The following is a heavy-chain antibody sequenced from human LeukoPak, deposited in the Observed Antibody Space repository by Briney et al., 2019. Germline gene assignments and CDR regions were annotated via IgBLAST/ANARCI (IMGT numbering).Heavy chain of an antibody. J-gene: IGHJ6*02. CDR1: GFTFSSYA. CDR2: ISGSGGST. V-gene: IGHV3-23*01. CDR3: ARVLSMRGSGSYYFIYYYYGMDV. D-gene: IGHD1-26*01. Sequence: PGGSLRLSCAASGFTFSSYAMSWVRQAPGKGLEWVSAISGSGGSTYYADSVKGRFTISRDNSKNTLYLQMNSLRAEDTAVYYCARVLSMRGSGSYYFIYYYYGMDVWGQGTTVTVSS.